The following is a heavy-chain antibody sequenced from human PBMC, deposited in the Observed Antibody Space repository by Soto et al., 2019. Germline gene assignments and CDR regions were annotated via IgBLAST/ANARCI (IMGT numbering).Heavy chain of an antibody. CDR3: AKGYCSGGTCHSVFDC. V-gene: IGHV3-23*01. CDR2: IISSGDST. J-gene: IGHJ4*02. Sequence: EVQLLESGGGLVQPGGSLRLSCAASGVTFSSHSMSWVRQAPGKGLVWVATIISSGDSTNYADSVKGRFTISRDNSKNTLFLQMNSLRAEDTAVYYCAKGYCSGGTCHSVFDCWGQGTLVTVSS. D-gene: IGHD2-15*01. CDR1: GVTFSSHS.